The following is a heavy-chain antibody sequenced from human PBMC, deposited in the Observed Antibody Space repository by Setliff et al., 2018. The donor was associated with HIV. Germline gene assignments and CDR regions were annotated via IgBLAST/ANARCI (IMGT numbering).Heavy chain of an antibody. CDR3: AREYYYGSGSSFDP. CDR2: INHYGGT. Sequence: SETLSLTCAVYGGSFSGYFWNWIRQPPGKGLEWIGAINHYGGTNYNPSLKSRVTMSVDTSKNKFSLRLSSVTAADTAVYYCAREYYYGSGSSFDPWGQGTLVTVSS. D-gene: IGHD3-10*01. CDR1: GGSFSGYF. V-gene: IGHV4-34*01. J-gene: IGHJ5*02.